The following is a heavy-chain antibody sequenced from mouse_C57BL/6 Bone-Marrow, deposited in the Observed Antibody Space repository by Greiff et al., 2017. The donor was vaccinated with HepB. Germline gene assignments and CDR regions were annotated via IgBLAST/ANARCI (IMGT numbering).Heavy chain of an antibody. CDR1: GYTFTSYG. D-gene: IGHD1-1*01. CDR3: ARSGYYYGSSYWYFDV. V-gene: IGHV1-81*01. Sequence: QVQLKQSGAELARPGASVKLSCKASGYTFTSYGISWVKQRTGQGLEWIGEIYPRSGNTYYNEKFKGKATLTADKSSSTAYMELRSLTSEDSAVYFCARSGYYYGSSYWYFDVWGTGTTVTVSS. J-gene: IGHJ1*03. CDR2: IYPRSGNT.